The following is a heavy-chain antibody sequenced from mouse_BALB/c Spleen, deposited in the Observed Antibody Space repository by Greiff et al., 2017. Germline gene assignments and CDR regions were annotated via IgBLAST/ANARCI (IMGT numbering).Heavy chain of an antibody. CDR1: GFSLTSYG. CDR3: AREDGSSYVRYFDV. J-gene: IGHJ1*01. D-gene: IGHD1-1*01. Sequence: VHLVESGPGLVAPSQSLSITCTVSGFSLTSYGVHWVRQPPGKGLEWLGVIWAGGSTNYNSALMSRLSISKDNSKSQVFLKMNSLQTDDTAMYYCAREDGSSYVRYFDVWGAGTTVTVSS. CDR2: IWAGGST. V-gene: IGHV2-9*02.